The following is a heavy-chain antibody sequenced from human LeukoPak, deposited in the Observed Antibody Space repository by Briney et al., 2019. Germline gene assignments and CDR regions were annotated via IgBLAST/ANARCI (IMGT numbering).Heavy chain of an antibody. D-gene: IGHD6-19*01. J-gene: IGHJ4*02. V-gene: IGHV4-39*01. Sequence: PSETLSLTCTVSGGSISSSSYYWGWIRQPPGKGLEWMGSIYYSGSTYYNPSLKSRVTISVDTSKNQFSLKLSSVTAADTAVYYCARHVIALAGYFDYWGQGTLVTVSS. CDR2: IYYSGST. CDR3: ARHVIALAGYFDY. CDR1: GGSISSSSYY.